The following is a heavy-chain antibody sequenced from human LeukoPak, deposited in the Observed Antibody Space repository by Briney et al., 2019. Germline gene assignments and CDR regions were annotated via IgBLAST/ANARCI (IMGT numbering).Heavy chain of an antibody. Sequence: PGGSLRLSCTASGFTISNYWMSWVRQSPGKGLEWVANIKQDGSVKYYVDSVKGRFTISRDNAKNSLYLQMNSLRAEDTAVYYCASSVAGALDYWGQGTLVTVSS. V-gene: IGHV3-7*01. CDR1: GFTISNYW. J-gene: IGHJ4*02. CDR3: ASSVAGALDY. D-gene: IGHD6-19*01. CDR2: IKQDGSVK.